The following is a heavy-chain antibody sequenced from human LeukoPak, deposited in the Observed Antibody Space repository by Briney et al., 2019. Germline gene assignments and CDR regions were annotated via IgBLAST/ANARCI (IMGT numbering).Heavy chain of an antibody. D-gene: IGHD3-22*01. CDR1: GGSFSGYY. CDR3: ASADYYDSSGYYSPFNY. Sequence: SETLSLTCAVYGGSFSGYYWSWIRRPPGKGLEWIGEINHSGSTNYNPSLKSRVTISVDTSKNQFSLKLSSVTAADTAVYYCASADYYDSSGYYSPFNYWGQGTLVTVSS. CDR2: INHSGST. J-gene: IGHJ4*02. V-gene: IGHV4-34*01.